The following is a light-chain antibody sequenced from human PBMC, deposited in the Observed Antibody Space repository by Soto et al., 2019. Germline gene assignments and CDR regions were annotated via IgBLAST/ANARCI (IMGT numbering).Light chain of an antibody. CDR3: QQYNKWTWT. J-gene: IGKJ1*01. V-gene: IGKV3-15*01. CDR2: GAS. Sequence: EIVMTQSPATLSVSPGERATLSCRASQSVKSSLAWYQQKAGQAPRLLIYGASTRATGIPARFSGSGSGTEVPLTISRLQSYDFAVYSCQQYNKWTWTFGQGTKVEIK. CDR1: QSVKSS.